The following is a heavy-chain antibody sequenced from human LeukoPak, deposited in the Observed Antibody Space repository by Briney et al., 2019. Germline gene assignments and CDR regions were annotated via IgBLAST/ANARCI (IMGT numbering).Heavy chain of an antibody. CDR3: ARDLSRYCSGGSCYSGHY. J-gene: IGHJ4*02. Sequence: GGSLRLSCAASGFTFSIYAMHWVRQAPAKGLEWVAVISYDGSNKYYADSVKGRFTISRDNSKNTLYLQMNSLRAEDTAVYYCARDLSRYCSGGSCYSGHYWGQGTLVTVSS. CDR1: GFTFSIYA. V-gene: IGHV3-30*04. D-gene: IGHD2-15*01. CDR2: ISYDGSNK.